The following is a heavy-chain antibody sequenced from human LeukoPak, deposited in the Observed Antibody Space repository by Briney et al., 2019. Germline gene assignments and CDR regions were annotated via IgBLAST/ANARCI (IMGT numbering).Heavy chain of an antibody. CDR1: GGSISSYY. CDR3: TRAGYSYGTGYYFDY. Sequence: SETLSLTCTVSGGSISSYYWSWIRLPPGKGLEWIGYIYYTGATYYNPSLKSRVTISLDTSKNQFSLKLSSVTAADAAVYYCTRAGYSYGTGYYFDYWGQGALVTVSS. J-gene: IGHJ4*02. D-gene: IGHD5-18*01. V-gene: IGHV4-59*01. CDR2: IYYTGAT.